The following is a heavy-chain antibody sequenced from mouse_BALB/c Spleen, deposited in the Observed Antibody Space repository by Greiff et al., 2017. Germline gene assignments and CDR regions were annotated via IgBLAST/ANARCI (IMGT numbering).Heavy chain of an antibody. J-gene: IGHJ3*01. CDR3: AREDYRYAWFAY. CDR1: GFSLTSYG. V-gene: IGHV2-9*02. CDR2: IWAGGST. Sequence: VMLVESGPGLVAPSQSLSITCTVSGFSLTSYGVHWVRQPPGKGLEWLGVIWAGGSTNYNSALMSRLSISKDNSKSQVFLKMNSLQTDDTAMYYCAREDYRYAWFAYWGQGTLVTVSA. D-gene: IGHD2-14*01.